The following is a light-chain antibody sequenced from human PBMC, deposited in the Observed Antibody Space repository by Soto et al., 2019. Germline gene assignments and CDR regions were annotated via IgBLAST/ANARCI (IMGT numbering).Light chain of an antibody. Sequence: DIQMTQSPSSLSASVGDRVTITCRASQGVGRLLAWYQQKPEKAPKSLIYSASSLQSAVPSGFRDSGSGTDFTLTISNLQPEDFATYYFQQYSGYPIFGGGTKVE. V-gene: IGKV1D-16*01. CDR3: QQYSGYPI. CDR2: SAS. CDR1: QGVGRL. J-gene: IGKJ4*01.